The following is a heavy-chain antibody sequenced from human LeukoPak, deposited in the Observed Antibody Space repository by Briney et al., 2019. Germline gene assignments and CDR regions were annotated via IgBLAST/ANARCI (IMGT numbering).Heavy chain of an antibody. Sequence: SQTLSLACTVSGGSISSGSYYWSWIRQPPGKGLEWIGRIYTSGSTNYNPSLKSRVTISVDTSKNQFSLKLSSVTAADTAVYYCARQYSYGALLDYWGQGTLVTVSS. CDR1: GGSISSGSYY. CDR3: ARQYSYGALLDY. D-gene: IGHD5-18*01. CDR2: IYTSGST. J-gene: IGHJ4*02. V-gene: IGHV4-61*02.